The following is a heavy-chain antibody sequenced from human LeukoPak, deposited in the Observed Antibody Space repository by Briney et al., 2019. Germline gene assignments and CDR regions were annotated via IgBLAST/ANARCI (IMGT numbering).Heavy chain of an antibody. J-gene: IGHJ4*02. D-gene: IGHD3-22*01. Sequence: SVKVSCKASGGTFISYAISWVRQAPGQGLEWMGRIIPIFGTANYAQKFQGRVTITTDESTSTAYMELSSLRSEDTAVYYCARVPLSGYYDSSGYMSYWGQRTLVTVSS. CDR2: IIPIFGTA. CDR3: ARVPLSGYYDSSGYMSY. V-gene: IGHV1-69*05. CDR1: GGTFISYA.